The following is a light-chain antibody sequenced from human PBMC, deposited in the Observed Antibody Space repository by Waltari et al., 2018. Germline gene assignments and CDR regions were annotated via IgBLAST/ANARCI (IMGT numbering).Light chain of an antibody. J-gene: IGKJ1*01. CDR2: KTS. Sequence: IQMTQSPTTLSASLGDRVPITCRASQGIGDGVAWYQQKPGKAPNLLIYKTSRLEDGVPSRFSGSGSQTEFTLTISGLQPDDFATYYCQQYISYWTFGQGTKVEMK. CDR3: QQYISYWT. CDR1: QGIGDG. V-gene: IGKV1-5*03.